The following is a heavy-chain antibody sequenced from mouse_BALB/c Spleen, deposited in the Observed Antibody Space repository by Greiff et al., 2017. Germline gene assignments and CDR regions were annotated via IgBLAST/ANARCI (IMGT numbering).Heavy chain of an antibody. Sequence: EVQRVESGGGLVKPGGSLKLSCAASGFTFSSYAMSWVRQSPEKRLEWVAEISSGGSYTYYPDTVTGRFTISRDNAKNTLYLEMSSLRSEDTAMYYCARETATEAMDYWGQGTSVTVSS. CDR1: GFTFSSYA. D-gene: IGHD1-2*01. CDR3: ARETATEAMDY. CDR2: ISSGGSYT. V-gene: IGHV5-9-4*01. J-gene: IGHJ4*01.